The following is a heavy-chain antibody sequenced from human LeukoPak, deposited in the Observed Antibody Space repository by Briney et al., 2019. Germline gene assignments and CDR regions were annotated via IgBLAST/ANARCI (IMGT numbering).Heavy chain of an antibody. Sequence: SETLSPTCTVSGGSISSSSYYWGWICQPPGKGLEWIGSIYYSGSTYYNPSLKSRVTISVDTSKNQFSLKLSSVTAADTAVYYCARMPEGYSYGLPFDYWGQGTLVTVSS. CDR3: ARMPEGYSYGLPFDY. D-gene: IGHD5-18*01. J-gene: IGHJ4*02. CDR1: GGSISSSSYY. V-gene: IGHV4-39*01. CDR2: IYYSGST.